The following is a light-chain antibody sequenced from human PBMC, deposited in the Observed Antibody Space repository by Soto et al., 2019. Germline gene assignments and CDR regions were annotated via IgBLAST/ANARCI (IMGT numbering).Light chain of an antibody. CDR1: QRISSW. CDR2: DAS. CDR3: QQYNSYL. J-gene: IGKJ1*01. V-gene: IGKV1-5*02. Sequence: IQMTQSPSTLSASVGYRVTIICRASQRISSWLAWYQQKPGKAPKLLIYDASSLESGVPSRFSGSGSGTESTLTLRSLQPDDFETYYCQQYNSYLFGQGTKVDI.